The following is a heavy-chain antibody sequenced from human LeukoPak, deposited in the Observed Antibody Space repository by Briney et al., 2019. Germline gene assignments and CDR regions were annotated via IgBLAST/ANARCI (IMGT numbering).Heavy chain of an antibody. CDR3: ARQRILGYCSGGSCYREYYFDY. CDR2: LNHSGST. CDR1: GGSISSYY. V-gene: IGHV4-34*01. Sequence: SETLSLTCTVSGGSISSYYWSWIRQPPGKGLEWIGELNHSGSTNYNPSLKSRVTISVDTSKNQFSLKLSSVTAADTAVYYCARQRILGYCSGGSCYREYYFDYWGQGTLVTVSS. D-gene: IGHD2-15*01. J-gene: IGHJ4*02.